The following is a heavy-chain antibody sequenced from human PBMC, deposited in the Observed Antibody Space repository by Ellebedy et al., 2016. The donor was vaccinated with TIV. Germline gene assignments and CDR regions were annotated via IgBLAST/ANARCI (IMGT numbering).Heavy chain of an antibody. D-gene: IGHD3-22*01. CDR3: TRGASMIRGYPIDF. CDR2: IWSDGSGK. Sequence: PGGSLRLSCEASGFSFDIYSMHWVRQAPGKGLEWLAVIWSDGSGKNYADSVKGRITISRDNSKNTLDLEMDTLIAEDTAVYFCTRGASMIRGYPIDFWGHGTLVTVSS. J-gene: IGHJ5*01. CDR1: GFSFDIYS. V-gene: IGHV3-33*08.